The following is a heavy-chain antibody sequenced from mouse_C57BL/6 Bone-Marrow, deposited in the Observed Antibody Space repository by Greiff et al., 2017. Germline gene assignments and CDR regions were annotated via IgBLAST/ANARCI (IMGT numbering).Heavy chain of an antibody. CDR1: GYTFTSYW. V-gene: IGHV1-7*01. J-gene: IGHJ2*01. Sequence: VKLQESGAELAKPGASVKLSCKASGYTFTSYWMHWVKQRPGQGLEWIGYINPSSGYTKYNQKFKDKATLTVDKSSSTAYMQLSSLTYEDSAVYYCAIYGSSLYFDYWGQGTTLTVSS. CDR3: AIYGSSLYFDY. D-gene: IGHD1-1*01. CDR2: INPSSGYT.